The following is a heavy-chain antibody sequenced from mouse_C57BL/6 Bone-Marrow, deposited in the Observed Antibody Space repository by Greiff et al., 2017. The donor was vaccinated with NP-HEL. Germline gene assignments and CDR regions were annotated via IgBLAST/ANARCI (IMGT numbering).Heavy chain of an antibody. CDR1: GYAFSSSW. Sequence: VQVVESGPELVKPGASVKISCKASGYAFSSSWMNWVKQRPGKGLEWIGRIYPGDGDTNYNGKFKGKATLTADKSSSTAYMQLSSLTSEDSAVYFCARWDSSGDWGQGTTLTVSS. CDR2: IYPGDGDT. V-gene: IGHV1-82*01. J-gene: IGHJ2*01. D-gene: IGHD3-2*02. CDR3: ARWDSSGD.